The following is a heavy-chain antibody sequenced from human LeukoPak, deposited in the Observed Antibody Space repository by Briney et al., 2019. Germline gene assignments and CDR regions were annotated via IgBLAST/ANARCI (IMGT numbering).Heavy chain of an antibody. CDR3: ARDRPRTEGDWFHP. CDR1: GYTFTGYY. D-gene: IGHD1-1*01. Sequence: ASVKVSCKASGYTFTGYYMHWVRQAPGQGLEWMGWINPNSGGTNYAQKFQGRVTMTRDTSISTAYMELSRLRSDDTAVYYCARDRPRTEGDWFHPWGQGTLVTVSS. J-gene: IGHJ5*02. V-gene: IGHV1-2*02. CDR2: INPNSGGT.